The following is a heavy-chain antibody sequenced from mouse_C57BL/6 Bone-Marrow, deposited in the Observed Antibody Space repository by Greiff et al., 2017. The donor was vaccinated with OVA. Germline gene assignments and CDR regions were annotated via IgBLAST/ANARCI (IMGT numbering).Heavy chain of an antibody. CDR3: ARSESIVGFITTGYFDV. V-gene: IGHV1-52*01. J-gene: IGHJ1*03. Sequence: QVQLQQPGAELVRPGSSVKLSCKASGYTFTSYWMHWVKQRPIQGLEWIGNIDPSDSETHYNQKFKDKATLTVDKSSSTAYMQLSSLTSEDSAVYYCARSESIVGFITTGYFDVWGTGTTVTVSS. D-gene: IGHD1-1*01. CDR1: GYTFTSYW. CDR2: IDPSDSET.